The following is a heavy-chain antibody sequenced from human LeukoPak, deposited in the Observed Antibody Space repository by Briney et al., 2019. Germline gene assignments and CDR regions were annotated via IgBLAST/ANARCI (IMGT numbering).Heavy chain of an antibody. CDR1: GGSISSYY. J-gene: IGHJ4*02. Sequence: PSETLSLTCTVSGGSISSYYWSWIRQPPGKGLEWIGYIYYSGSTNYNPSLKSRVTISVDTSKNQFSLKLSSVTAADTAVYYCAKDSEAWQWLVLNYWGQGTLVTVSS. D-gene: IGHD6-19*01. V-gene: IGHV4-59*01. CDR2: IYYSGST. CDR3: AKDSEAWQWLVLNY.